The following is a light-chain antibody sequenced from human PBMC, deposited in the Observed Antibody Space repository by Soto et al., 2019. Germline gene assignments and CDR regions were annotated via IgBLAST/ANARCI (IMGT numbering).Light chain of an antibody. CDR2: GVS. CDR3: VSYRSSGTRV. J-gene: IGLJ1*01. CDR1: SSDVGGYQF. Sequence: QSALTQPASVCGSPGPSVTISFTGTSSDVGGYQFVSWFQQHPGKAPKFLISGVSNRPSGVSNRFSGSKSGNTASLTISGLQAEDEADYNCVSYRSSGTRVFGTGTELTVL. V-gene: IGLV2-14*01.